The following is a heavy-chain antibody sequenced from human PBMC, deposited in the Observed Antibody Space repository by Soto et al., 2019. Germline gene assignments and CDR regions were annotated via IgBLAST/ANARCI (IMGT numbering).Heavy chain of an antibody. V-gene: IGHV4-34*01. CDR3: ARGRYYYDSSGYYPKEEAFDI. CDR1: GGSFSGDY. D-gene: IGHD3-22*01. J-gene: IGHJ3*02. Sequence: SETLSLTCAVYGGSFSGDYWSWIRQPPGKGLEWIGEINHSGSTNYNPSLKSRVTISVDTSKNQFSLKLSSVTAADTAVYYCARGRYYYDSSGYYPKEEAFDIWGQGTMVTVSS. CDR2: INHSGST.